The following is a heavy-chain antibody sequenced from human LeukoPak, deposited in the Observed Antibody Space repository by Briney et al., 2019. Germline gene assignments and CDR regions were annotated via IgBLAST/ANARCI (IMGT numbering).Heavy chain of an antibody. CDR1: GYTFTSYG. V-gene: IGHV1-18*01. Sequence: ASVKVSCKASGYTFTSYGISWVRQAPGQGLEWMGWISAYNGNTNYAQKLQGRVTMTTDTSTSTAYMELRSLRSDDTAVYYCAAASPRYYYYYYMDVWGKGTTVTVSS. J-gene: IGHJ6*03. CDR3: AAASPRYYYYYYMDV. CDR2: ISAYNGNT. D-gene: IGHD6-25*01.